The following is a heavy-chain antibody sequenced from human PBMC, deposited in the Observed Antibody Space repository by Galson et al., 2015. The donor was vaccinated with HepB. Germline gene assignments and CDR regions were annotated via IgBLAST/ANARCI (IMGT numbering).Heavy chain of an antibody. CDR2: IIPILGIA. D-gene: IGHD3-22*01. V-gene: IGHV1-69*04. CDR3: ARVGPSYDSSGYYPGYYYYYGMDV. CDR1: GGTFSSYA. J-gene: IGHJ6*02. Sequence: CKASGGTFSSYAISWVRQAPGQGLEWMGRIIPILGIANYAQKFQGRVTITADKSTSTAYMELSSLRSEDTAVYYCARVGPSYDSSGYYPGYYYYYGMDVWGQGTTVTVSS.